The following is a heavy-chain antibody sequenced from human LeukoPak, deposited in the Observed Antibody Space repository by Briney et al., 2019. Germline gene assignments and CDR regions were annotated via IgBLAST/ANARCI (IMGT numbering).Heavy chain of an antibody. D-gene: IGHD1-1*01. J-gene: IGHJ4*02. CDR3: ARHQLWYYFDY. V-gene: IGHV4-59*08. Sequence: SETLSLTCTVSGTSISSYYWSWIRQTPGKGLEWIGYIYYSGSTNYNPSLKSRVTISVDTSNNQFSLKLTSVTAADTAVYYCARHQLWYYFDYWGQGTLVTVSS. CDR2: IYYSGST. CDR1: GTSISSYY.